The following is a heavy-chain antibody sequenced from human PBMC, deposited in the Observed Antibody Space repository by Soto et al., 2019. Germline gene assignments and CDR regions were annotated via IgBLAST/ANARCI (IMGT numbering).Heavy chain of an antibody. CDR1: GFTFNIYG. J-gene: IGHJ4*02. V-gene: IGHV3-30*18. CDR2: ISYDGSNQ. Sequence: SLRLSCAASGFTFNIYGMHWVRRAPDKGLEWVALISYDGSNQYYADSVKGRFTISRDNSKNTLFLQMNSLRADDTAVYYCAKDQASGQGSFDSWGQGTLVTVS. CDR3: AKDQASGQGSFDS.